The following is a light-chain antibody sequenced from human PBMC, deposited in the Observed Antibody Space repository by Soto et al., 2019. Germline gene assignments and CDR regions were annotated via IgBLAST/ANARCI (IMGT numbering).Light chain of an antibody. CDR2: GAS. CDR3: QQYGSSGT. CDR1: QSVSNNY. Sequence: EIVLTQSPGTLSLFSGGRSTLACRASQSVSNNYLAWYQQKPGQAPRLLIYGASNRATGIPDRFSGSGSGTDFTLTISRLEPEDFAVYYCQQYGSSGTFGQGTKVDIK. V-gene: IGKV3-20*01. J-gene: IGKJ1*01.